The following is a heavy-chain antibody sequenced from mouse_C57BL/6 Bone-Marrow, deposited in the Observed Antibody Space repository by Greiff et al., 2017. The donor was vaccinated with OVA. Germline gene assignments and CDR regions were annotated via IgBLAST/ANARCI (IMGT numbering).Heavy chain of an antibody. CDR2: IYPRSGNT. J-gene: IGHJ1*03. V-gene: IGHV1-81*01. CDR3: ASGPYGSSYLYWYFVV. Sequence: QVQLKQSGAELARPGASVKLSCKASGYTFTSYGISWVKQRTGQGLEWIGEIYPRSGNTYYNEKFKGKATLTADKSSSTAYMELRSLTSEDSAVYFCASGPYGSSYLYWYFVVWGTGTTVTVSS. D-gene: IGHD1-1*01. CDR1: GYTFTSYG.